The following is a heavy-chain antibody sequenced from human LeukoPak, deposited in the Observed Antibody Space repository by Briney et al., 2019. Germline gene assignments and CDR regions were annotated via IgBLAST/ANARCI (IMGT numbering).Heavy chain of an antibody. CDR3: AKDIVVILAAGDFFDN. D-gene: IGHD2-2*01. CDR2: IRYDGSNK. V-gene: IGHV3-30*02. Sequence: GGSLRLSCAASGFTFSSYGMHWVRQAPGKGLEWVAFIRYDGSNKYYADSVKGRFTISRDNSKNTLYLQMNSLRVEDTAIYYCAKDIVVILAAGDFFDNWGQGTLVTVSS. J-gene: IGHJ4*02. CDR1: GFTFSSYG.